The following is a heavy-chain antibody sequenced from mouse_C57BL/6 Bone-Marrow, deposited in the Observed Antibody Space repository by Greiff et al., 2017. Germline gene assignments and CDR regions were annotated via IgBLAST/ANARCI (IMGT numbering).Heavy chain of an antibody. CDR2: IRSKSSNYAT. D-gene: IGHD2-2*01. Sequence: EVNVVESGGGLVQPKGSLKLSCAASGFTFNTYAMHWVRQAPGKGLEWVARIRSKSSNYATYYADSVKDRFTISRDDSQSMLYLQMNNLKTEDTXMYYCVGGLRWFAYWGQGTLVTVSA. V-gene: IGHV10-3*01. CDR3: VGGLRWFAY. J-gene: IGHJ3*01. CDR1: GFTFNTYA.